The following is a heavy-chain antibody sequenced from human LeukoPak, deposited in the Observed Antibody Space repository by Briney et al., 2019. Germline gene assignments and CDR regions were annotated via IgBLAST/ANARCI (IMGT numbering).Heavy chain of an antibody. D-gene: IGHD2-2*01. Sequence: TGGSLRLSCAASGFTFDDYAMPWVRQAPGKGLEWVSGISWNSGSIGYADSVKGRFTISRDNAKNSLYLQMNSLRAEDTALYYCAKDLRHSSTSCTLDYWGQGTLVTVSS. CDR2: ISWNSGSI. J-gene: IGHJ4*02. CDR1: GFTFDDYA. V-gene: IGHV3-9*01. CDR3: AKDLRHSSTSCTLDY.